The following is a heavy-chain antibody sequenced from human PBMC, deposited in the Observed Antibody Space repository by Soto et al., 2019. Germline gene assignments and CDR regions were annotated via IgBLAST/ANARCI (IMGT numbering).Heavy chain of an antibody. J-gene: IGHJ4*02. D-gene: IGHD3-16*01. Sequence: SETLSLTCTVSCGSISSYYWSWIRQLPGKGLEWIGYIYYSGSTNYNPSLKSRVTISVDTSKNQFSLKLSSVTAADTAVYYCARRYGGNFDYWGQGTLVTVS. CDR3: ARRYGGNFDY. CDR2: IYYSGST. CDR1: CGSISSYY. V-gene: IGHV4-59*01.